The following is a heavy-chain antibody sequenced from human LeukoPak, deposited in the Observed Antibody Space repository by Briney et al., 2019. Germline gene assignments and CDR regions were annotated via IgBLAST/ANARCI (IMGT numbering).Heavy chain of an antibody. V-gene: IGHV1-18*01. CDR1: GYTFTSYG. D-gene: IGHD3-9*01. CDR3: ARDQSAFYDILTGADY. J-gene: IGHJ4*02. CDR2: ISAYNGNT. Sequence: GASVKVSCKASGYTFTSYGISWVRQAPGQGLEWMGWISAYNGNTNYAQKLQGRVTMNTDTSTSTAYMELRSLRSDDTAVYYCARDQSAFYDILTGADYWGQGTLVTVSS.